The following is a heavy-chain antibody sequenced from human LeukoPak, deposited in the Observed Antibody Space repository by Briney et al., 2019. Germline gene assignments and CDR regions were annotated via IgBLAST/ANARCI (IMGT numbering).Heavy chain of an antibody. Sequence: GGSLRPSCAASGFTFSSYAMHWVRQAPGKGLEWVAVISYDGSNKYYADSVKGRFTISRDNSKNTLYLQMNSLRAEDTAVYYCARGGHIAARREDNWFDPWGQGTLVTVSS. CDR3: ARGGHIAARREDNWFDP. CDR1: GFTFSSYA. V-gene: IGHV3-30*01. CDR2: ISYDGSNK. D-gene: IGHD6-6*01. J-gene: IGHJ5*02.